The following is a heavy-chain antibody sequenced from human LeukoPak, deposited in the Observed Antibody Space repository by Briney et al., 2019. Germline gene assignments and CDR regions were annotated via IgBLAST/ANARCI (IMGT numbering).Heavy chain of an antibody. D-gene: IGHD3-3*01. CDR2: IYTSGST. J-gene: IGHJ3*02. CDR1: GGSISSYY. V-gene: IGHV4-4*07. Sequence: MPSETLSLTCTVSGGSISSYYWSWIRQPAGKGLERIGRIYTSGSTNYNPSLKSRVTMSVDTSKNQFSLKLSSVTAADTAVYYCAGGWLLFDAFDIWGQGTMVTVSS. CDR3: AGGWLLFDAFDI.